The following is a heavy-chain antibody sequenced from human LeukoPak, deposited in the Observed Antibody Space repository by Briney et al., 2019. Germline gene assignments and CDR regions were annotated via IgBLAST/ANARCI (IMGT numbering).Heavy chain of an antibody. Sequence: PSETLSLTCTVSGGSISSSSSYRGWIRQPPGKGLEWIGSMYYSGSTYYNPSLKSRVTISVDTSKNQFSLKLSSVTAADTAVYYCARQTWIQLWLFDYWGQGTLVTVSS. CDR1: GGSISSSSSY. J-gene: IGHJ4*02. CDR2: MYYSGST. CDR3: ARQTWIQLWLFDY. V-gene: IGHV4-39*01. D-gene: IGHD5-18*01.